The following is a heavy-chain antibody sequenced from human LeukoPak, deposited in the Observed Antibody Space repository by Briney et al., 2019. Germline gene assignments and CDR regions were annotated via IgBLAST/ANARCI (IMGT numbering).Heavy chain of an antibody. CDR1: GGSISSGGYY. CDR3: ARVTRELWFDP. Sequence: KPSETLSLTCTVSGGSISSGGYYWSWIRQHPGKGLEWIGYIYYSGSTYYNPSLKSRVTISVDTSKNQFSLKLSSVTAADTAVYYCARVTRELWFDPWGQGTLVTVSS. CDR2: IYYSGST. J-gene: IGHJ5*02. V-gene: IGHV4-31*03. D-gene: IGHD1-26*01.